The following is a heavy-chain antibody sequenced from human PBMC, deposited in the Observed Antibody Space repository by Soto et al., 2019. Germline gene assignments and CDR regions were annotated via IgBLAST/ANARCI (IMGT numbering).Heavy chain of an antibody. D-gene: IGHD5-18*01. J-gene: IGHJ4*02. CDR3: ARSGYSYGPNPLLY. CDR2: IYYSGST. V-gene: IGHV4-31*03. Sequence: TLSLTCTVSGGSISSGGYYWSWIRQHPGKGLEWIGYIYYSGSTYYNPSLKSRVTISVDTSKNQFSLKLSPVTAADTAVYYCARSGYSYGPNPLLYWGQGTLVTVSS. CDR1: GGSISSGGYY.